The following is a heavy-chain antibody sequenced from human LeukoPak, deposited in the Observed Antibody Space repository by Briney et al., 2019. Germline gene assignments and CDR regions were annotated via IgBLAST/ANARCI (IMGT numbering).Heavy chain of an antibody. D-gene: IGHD7-27*01. Sequence: GGSLRLSCAASGFTFSSYAMSWVRQAPGKGLEWVSAISGSGGSTYYADSVKGRFTISRDNSKNTLYLQMNSLRAEDTAVYYCAKIILPWTGALGGYFDYWGQGTLVTVSS. J-gene: IGHJ4*02. CDR3: AKIILPWTGALGGYFDY. CDR1: GFTFSSYA. CDR2: ISGSGGST. V-gene: IGHV3-23*01.